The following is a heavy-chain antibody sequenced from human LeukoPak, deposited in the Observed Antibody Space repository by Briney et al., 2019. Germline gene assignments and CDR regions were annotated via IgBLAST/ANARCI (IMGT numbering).Heavy chain of an antibody. CDR3: ARVVLGISGYFDY. D-gene: IGHD7-27*01. CDR1: GGTFSSYA. Sequence: GASVKVSCKASGGTFSSYAISWVRQAPGQGLEWMGGIIPIFGTANSAQKFQGRVTITADDSTSTAYLELSSLRSEDTAVYYCARVVLGISGYFDYWGQGTLVTVSS. J-gene: IGHJ4*02. CDR2: IIPIFGTA. V-gene: IGHV1-69*01.